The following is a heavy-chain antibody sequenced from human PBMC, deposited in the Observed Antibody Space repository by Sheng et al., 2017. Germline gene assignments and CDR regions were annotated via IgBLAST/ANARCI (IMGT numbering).Heavy chain of an antibody. CDR3: ARGGPIRGDYSSGWGNWFDS. V-gene: IGHV3-21*01. Sequence: EVQLVESGGGLVKPGGSLRLSCAASGFSLSTYSVHWVRQAPGKGLEWVSGIGRNSDYTHYADSLKGRFTISRDNAKNSLYLQIDNVRAEDTALYFCARGGPIRGDYSSGWGNWFDSWGQGTLVTVSS. D-gene: IGHD6-19*01. CDR2: IGRNSDYT. J-gene: IGHJ5*01. CDR1: GFSLSTYS.